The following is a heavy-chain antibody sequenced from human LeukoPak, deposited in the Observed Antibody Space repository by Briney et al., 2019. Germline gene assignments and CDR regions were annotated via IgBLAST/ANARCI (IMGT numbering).Heavy chain of an antibody. Sequence: GGSLRLSCAASGFTFSGYWMHWVRQAPGKGLVWVSRIISDGSSTSYADSVKGRFTISRDNAKNTLYLQMNSLRAEDTAVYYCARGVGGDNPPGYWGQGTLVTVSS. J-gene: IGHJ4*02. CDR3: ARGVGGDNPPGY. CDR1: GFTFSGYW. CDR2: IISDGSST. D-gene: IGHD2-21*01. V-gene: IGHV3-74*01.